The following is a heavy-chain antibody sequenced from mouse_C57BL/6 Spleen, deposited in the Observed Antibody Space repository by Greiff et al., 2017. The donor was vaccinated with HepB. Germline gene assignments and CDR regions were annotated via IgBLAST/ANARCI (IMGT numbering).Heavy chain of an antibody. V-gene: IGHV1-15*01. D-gene: IGHD1-1*01. CDR1: GYTFTDYE. Sequence: QVQLQQSGAELVRPGASVTLSCKASGYTFTDYEMHWVKQTPVHGLEWIGAIDPETGGTAYNQKFKGKAILTADKSSSTAYMELRSLTSEDSAVYYCTDYGSSCGAYWGQGTLVTVSA. CDR2: IDPETGGT. J-gene: IGHJ3*01. CDR3: TDYGSSCGAY.